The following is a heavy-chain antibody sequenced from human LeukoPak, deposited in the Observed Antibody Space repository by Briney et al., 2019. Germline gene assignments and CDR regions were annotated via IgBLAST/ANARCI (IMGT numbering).Heavy chain of an antibody. Sequence: SVKVSCKASGGTFSSYAISWVRQAPGQGLEWMGGIIPIFGTANYAQKFQGRVTITRDTSASTAYMELSSLRSEDTAVYYCARGYSSGWYGGLYYSDYWGQGTLVTVSS. CDR2: IIPIFGTA. J-gene: IGHJ4*02. CDR3: ARGYSSGWYGGLYYSDY. V-gene: IGHV1-69*05. CDR1: GGTFSSYA. D-gene: IGHD6-19*01.